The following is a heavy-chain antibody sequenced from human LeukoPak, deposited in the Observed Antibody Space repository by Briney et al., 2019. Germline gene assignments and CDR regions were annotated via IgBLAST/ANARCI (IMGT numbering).Heavy chain of an antibody. Sequence: GESLKISCKGSGYRFTSYWIGWVRQMPGKGLEWMGIINPGDSDTRHSPSFQGQVTISADKSTSTAYLQWSSLKASDTAMYYCARHPDCTRTSCYVDYYGMDVWGQGTTVTVSS. J-gene: IGHJ6*02. CDR1: GYRFTSYW. V-gene: IGHV5-51*01. D-gene: IGHD2-2*01. CDR3: ARHPDCTRTSCYVDYYGMDV. CDR2: INPGDSDT.